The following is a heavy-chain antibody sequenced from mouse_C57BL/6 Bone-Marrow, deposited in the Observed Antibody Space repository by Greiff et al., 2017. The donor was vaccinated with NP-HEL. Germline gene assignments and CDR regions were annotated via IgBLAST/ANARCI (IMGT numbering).Heavy chain of an antibody. CDR2: INPNNGGT. CDR3: GGDSNYGWFAD. V-gene: IGHV1-26*01. Sequence: EVQLQQSGPELVKPGASVKISCKASGYTFTDYYMNWVKQSHGKSLEWIGDINPNNGGTSYNQKFKGKATLTVDKSSSTAYMGLRSLTSEDSAVYYCGGDSNYGWFADWGQGTLVTVSA. D-gene: IGHD2-5*01. CDR1: GYTFTDYY. J-gene: IGHJ3*01.